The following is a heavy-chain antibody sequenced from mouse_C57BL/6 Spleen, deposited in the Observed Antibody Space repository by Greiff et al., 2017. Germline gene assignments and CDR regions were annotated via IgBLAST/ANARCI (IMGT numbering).Heavy chain of an antibody. Sequence: QVQLQQPGAELVKPGASVKLSCKASGYTFTGYWMHWVKQRPGRGLEWIGRIAPNSGGTTSNEKFKSKATLTVDKPSSTAYMQLSSLTSEDSAVYYCASLDDFDYWGQGTTLTVSS. D-gene: IGHD2-3*01. J-gene: IGHJ2*01. CDR2: IAPNSGGT. CDR1: GYTFTGYW. CDR3: ASLDDFDY. V-gene: IGHV1-72*01.